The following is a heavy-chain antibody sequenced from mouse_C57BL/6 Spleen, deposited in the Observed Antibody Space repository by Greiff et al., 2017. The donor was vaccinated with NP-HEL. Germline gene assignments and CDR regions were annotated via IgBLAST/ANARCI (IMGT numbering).Heavy chain of an antibody. CDR3: ARRDNGGYPYSFDY. Sequence: QVQLQQPGAELVKPGASVKLSCKASGYTFTSYWMHWVKQRPGQGLEWIGMIHPNSGSTNYNEKFKSKATLTVDKSSSTAYMQLSSLTSEDSAVYYCARRDNGGYPYSFDYWGQGTTLTVSS. CDR2: IHPNSGST. V-gene: IGHV1-64*01. D-gene: IGHD2-3*01. CDR1: GYTFTSYW. J-gene: IGHJ2*01.